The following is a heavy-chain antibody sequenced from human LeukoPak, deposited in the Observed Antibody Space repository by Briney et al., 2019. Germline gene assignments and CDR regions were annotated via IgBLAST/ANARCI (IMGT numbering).Heavy chain of an antibody. CDR3: ARARLVRGADYMDV. V-gene: IGHV1-69*05. CDR1: GYTFSSYD. CDR2: IIPIFGTA. Sequence: ASVKVSCKASGYTFSSYDINWVRQAPGQGLEWIGGIIPIFGTANYAQKFQGRVTITTDESTSTAYMELSSLRSEDTAVYYCARARLVRGADYMDVWGKGTTLTVSS. D-gene: IGHD3-10*01. J-gene: IGHJ6*03.